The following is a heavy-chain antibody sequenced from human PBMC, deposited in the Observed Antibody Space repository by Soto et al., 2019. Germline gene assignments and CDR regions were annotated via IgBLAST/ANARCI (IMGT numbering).Heavy chain of an antibody. J-gene: IGHJ5*02. V-gene: IGHV4-59*01. CDR2: IYYSGST. CDR1: GGSISSYY. D-gene: IGHD3-10*01. Sequence: LSLTCTVSGGSISSYYWSWIRQPPGKGLEWIGYIYYSGSTNYNPSLKSRVTISVDTSKNQFSLKLSSVTAADTAVYYCARVGRFTMVRGVIITSWFDPWGQGTLVTVSS. CDR3: ARVGRFTMVRGVIITSWFDP.